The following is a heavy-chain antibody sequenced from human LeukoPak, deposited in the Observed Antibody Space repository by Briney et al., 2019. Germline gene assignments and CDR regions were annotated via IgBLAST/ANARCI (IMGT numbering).Heavy chain of an antibody. Sequence: ASVKVSCKASGYTFTSYDINWVRQATGQGLEWMGWMNSNSGNTGYAQKFQGRVTMTRNTSISTAYMELSSLRSEDTAVYYCARVRPGYCSSTSCEMVYWGQGTLVTVSS. V-gene: IGHV1-8*01. J-gene: IGHJ4*02. CDR3: ARVRPGYCSSTSCEMVY. CDR1: GYTFTSYD. CDR2: MNSNSGNT. D-gene: IGHD2-2*03.